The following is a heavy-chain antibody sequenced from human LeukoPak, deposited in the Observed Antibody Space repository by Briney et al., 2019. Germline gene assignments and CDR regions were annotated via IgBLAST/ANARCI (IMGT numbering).Heavy chain of an antibody. CDR3: AVAYDGAEGYFDL. CDR1: GYTLTELS. D-gene: IGHD3-22*01. J-gene: IGHJ2*01. CDR2: FDPEDGET. V-gene: IGHV1-24*01. Sequence: ASVKVSCKVSGYTLTELSMHWVRQAPGKGLEWMGGFDPEDGETIYAQKFQGRLTISADTSTTTAYMELTSLRPEDTAVYYCAVAYDGAEGYFDLWGRGTLVTVSS.